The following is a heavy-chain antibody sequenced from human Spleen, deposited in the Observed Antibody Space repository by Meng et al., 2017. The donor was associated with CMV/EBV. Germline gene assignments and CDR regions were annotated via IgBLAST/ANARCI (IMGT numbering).Heavy chain of an antibody. V-gene: IGHV3-21*01. CDR1: GFTFSTYT. CDR2: ISSRSTYI. D-gene: IGHD2-15*01. CDR3: ARDLPEVDYGMDV. Sequence: GESLKISCAASGFTFSTYTMNWVRQAPGKGLEWVSSISSRSTYIYYADSVKGRFTISRDNAKNSLYLQMNSLRAEDTAVYYCARDLPEVDYGMDVWGQGTTVTVSS. J-gene: IGHJ6*02.